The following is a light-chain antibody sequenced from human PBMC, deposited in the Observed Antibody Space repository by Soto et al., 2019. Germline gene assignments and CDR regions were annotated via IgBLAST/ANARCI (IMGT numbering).Light chain of an antibody. J-gene: IGLJ2*01. CDR1: NSDVGTYNY. V-gene: IGLV2-14*01. Sequence: QSVLTQPASVSGSPGQSITISCTGTNSDVGTYNYVSWYQQHPGKAPKFVVYEVSDRPSGVSDRFFGSKSGNTASLTISGLQAEDEADYYCSSYTTSSTLVFGGGTKLTVL. CDR2: EVS. CDR3: SSYTTSSTLV.